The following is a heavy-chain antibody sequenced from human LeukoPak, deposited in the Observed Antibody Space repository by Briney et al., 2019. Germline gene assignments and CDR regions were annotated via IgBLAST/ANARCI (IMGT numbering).Heavy chain of an antibody. D-gene: IGHD3-10*01. CDR3: ARDPTTYGSGSYYYYFDY. Sequence: GGSLRLSCAASGFTFSSYSMNWVRQAPGKGLEWVSPISSSSSYIYYADSVKGRFTISRDNAKNSLYLQMNSLRAEDTAVYYCARDPTTYGSGSYYYYFDYWGQGTLVTVSS. V-gene: IGHV3-21*01. CDR1: GFTFSSYS. J-gene: IGHJ4*02. CDR2: ISSSSSYI.